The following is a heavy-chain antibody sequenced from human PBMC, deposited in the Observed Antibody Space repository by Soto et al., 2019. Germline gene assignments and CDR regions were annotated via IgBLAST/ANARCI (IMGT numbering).Heavy chain of an antibody. J-gene: IGHJ6*02. V-gene: IGHV4-39*01. D-gene: IGHD6-13*01. CDR1: GDSIRSSSY. CDR2: IYSTGNT. CDR3: RRSSRYSTDV. Sequence: PSETLSLTCTVSGDSIRSSSYWGWIRQPPGKGLEWIGSIYSTGNTYYNPSLNSQVTISVDTSKNQFSLNVISVTAADTAVYYCRRSSRYSTDVSGQGTTVTVSS.